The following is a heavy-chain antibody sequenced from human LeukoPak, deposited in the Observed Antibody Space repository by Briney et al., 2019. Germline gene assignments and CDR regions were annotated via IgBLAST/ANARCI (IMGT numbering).Heavy chain of an antibody. D-gene: IGHD3-22*01. CDR2: ISAYNGNT. CDR1: GYTFTSYG. Sequence: ASVKVSCKASGYTFTSYGISWVRHAPGQGLEWMGWISAYNGNTNYAQKLQGRVTMTTDTSTSTAYMELRSLRSDDTAVYYCARVRGYYESSGPRDYWGQGTLVTVSS. CDR3: ARVRGYYESSGPRDY. J-gene: IGHJ4*02. V-gene: IGHV1-18*01.